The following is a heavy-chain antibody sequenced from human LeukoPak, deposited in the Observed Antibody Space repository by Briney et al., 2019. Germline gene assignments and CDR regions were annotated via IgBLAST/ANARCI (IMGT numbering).Heavy chain of an antibody. CDR1: GFTFSSYA. V-gene: IGHV3-30*04. CDR3: ARAVYRSGGYYFDY. CDR2: IPNEGSDK. J-gene: IGHJ4*02. D-gene: IGHD6-19*01. Sequence: GRSLRLSCAASGFTFSSYAMQWVRQAPGKGLEWVAVIPNEGSDKNYADSVKGRFTISRDNSKNTLYLQMNSLRADDTAVYYCARAVYRSGGYYFDYWGQGTLVIVSS.